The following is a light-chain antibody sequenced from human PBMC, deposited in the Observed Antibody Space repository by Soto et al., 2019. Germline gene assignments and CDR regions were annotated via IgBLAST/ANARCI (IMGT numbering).Light chain of an antibody. CDR1: QSVSSSY. CDR2: GAS. CDR3: QHYKTWPLS. J-gene: IGKJ4*01. Sequence: VVMTQSPATLSVSPGERATLSCRASQSVSSSYLAWYQQKPGQGPRLLIYGASSRATGIPDRFSGSGSGTEFTLIISSLQSEDFGVYYCQHYKTWPLSFGGGTKVDI. V-gene: IGKV3D-15*01.